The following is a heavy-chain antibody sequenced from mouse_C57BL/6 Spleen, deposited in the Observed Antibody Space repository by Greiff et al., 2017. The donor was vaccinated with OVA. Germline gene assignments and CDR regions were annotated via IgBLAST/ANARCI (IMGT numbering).Heavy chain of an antibody. CDR2: IYPGDGDT. J-gene: IGHJ2*01. V-gene: IGHV1-80*01. CDR3: ARKGGYVFFDY. CDR1: GYAFSSYW. Sequence: QVHVKQSGAELVKPGASVKISCKASGYAFSSYWMNWVKQRPGKGLEWIGQIYPGDGDTNYNGKFKGKATLTADKSSSTAYMQRSSLTSEDSAVYFCARKGGYVFFDYWGQGTTLTVSS. D-gene: IGHD3-2*02.